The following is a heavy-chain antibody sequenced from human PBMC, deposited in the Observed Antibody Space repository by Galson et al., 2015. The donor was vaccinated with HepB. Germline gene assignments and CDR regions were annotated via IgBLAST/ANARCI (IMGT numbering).Heavy chain of an antibody. CDR1: GFTFSSYG. CDR2: IWYDGSNK. V-gene: IGHV3-33*08. Sequence: SLRLSCAASGFTFSSYGMHWVRQAPGKGLEWVAVIWYDGSNKYYADSVKGRFTISRDNSKNTLYLQMNSLRAEDTAVYYCARDGGYYHDSSGYVFDYWGQGTLVTVSS. J-gene: IGHJ4*02. CDR3: ARDGGYYHDSSGYVFDY. D-gene: IGHD3-22*01.